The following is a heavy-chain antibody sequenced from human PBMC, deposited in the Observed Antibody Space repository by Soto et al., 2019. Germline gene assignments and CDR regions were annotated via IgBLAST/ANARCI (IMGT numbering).Heavy chain of an antibody. Sequence: TLSLTGTVSVGSIDNYEYYWTWIRQPPGKGLEWVGYIYYSGRTNYNPSLNSRLTISLDTSKNQFSLRLTSVSAADTAMYYCARDRSNSPDYFDFWGQGTLVTVSS. CDR1: VGSIDNYEYY. D-gene: IGHD6-6*01. J-gene: IGHJ4*02. CDR3: ARDRSNSPDYFDF. V-gene: IGHV4-30-4*01. CDR2: IYYSGRT.